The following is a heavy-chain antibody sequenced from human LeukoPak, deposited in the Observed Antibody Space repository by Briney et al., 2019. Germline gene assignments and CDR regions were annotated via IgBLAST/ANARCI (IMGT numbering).Heavy chain of an antibody. Sequence: GGSLRLSCAASGLTFSSHWMHWVRQAPGKGLVWVSRITNDGSSTTYADSVKGRFTISRDNAKNMLYLQVNSLRAEDTAVYYCASEGEAPTFDYWGQGTLVTVSS. CDR2: ITNDGSST. V-gene: IGHV3-74*01. J-gene: IGHJ4*02. CDR1: GLTFSSHW. D-gene: IGHD1-26*01. CDR3: ASEGEAPTFDY.